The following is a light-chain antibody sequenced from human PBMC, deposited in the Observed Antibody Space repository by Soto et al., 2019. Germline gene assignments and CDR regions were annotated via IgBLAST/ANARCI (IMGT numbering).Light chain of an antibody. J-gene: IGLJ3*02. Sequence: QSVLTQSPSASASLGASVKLTCTLSSGHSSYAIAWYQQQPEKGPRYLMKFNSDGSHSKGDGIPDRFSGSSSGAERYLTISSLQSEDEADYYCQTWGTGYWVFGGGTKLTVL. V-gene: IGLV4-69*01. CDR2: FNSDGSH. CDR3: QTWGTGYWV. CDR1: SGHSSYA.